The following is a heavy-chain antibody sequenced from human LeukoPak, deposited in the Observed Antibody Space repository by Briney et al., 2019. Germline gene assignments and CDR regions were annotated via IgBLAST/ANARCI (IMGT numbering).Heavy chain of an antibody. CDR3: ASLATLIGYMDV. J-gene: IGHJ6*03. Sequence: SVKVSCKASGGTFSSYAISWVRQAPGQGLEWMGGIIPIFGTANYAQKFQGRVTITADGSTSTAYMELSSLRSEDTAVYYCASLATLIGYMDVWGKGTTVTVSS. CDR2: IIPIFGTA. CDR1: GGTFSSYA. V-gene: IGHV1-69*13. D-gene: IGHD1-26*01.